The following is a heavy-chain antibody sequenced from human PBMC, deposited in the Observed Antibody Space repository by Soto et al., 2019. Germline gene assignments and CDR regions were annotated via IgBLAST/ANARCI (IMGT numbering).Heavy chain of an antibody. CDR1: GGTFGSYA. V-gene: IGHV1-69*01. D-gene: IGHD5-18*01. CDR2: IIPIFGTA. J-gene: IGHJ6*02. CDR3: ARDLYSYGYSPGYYYYGMDV. Sequence: QVQLVQSGAEVQKPGSSVKVSCKASGGTFGSYAISWVRQAPGQGLEWMGGIIPIFGTANYAQKFQGRVTITADESTSTAYMELSSLRSEDTAVYYCARDLYSYGYSPGYYYYGMDVWGQGTTVTVSS.